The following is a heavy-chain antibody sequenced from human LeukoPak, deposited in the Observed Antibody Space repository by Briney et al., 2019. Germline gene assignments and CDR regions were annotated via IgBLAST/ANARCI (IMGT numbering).Heavy chain of an antibody. Sequence: ASVKVSCKASGGTFSSYAISWVRQAPGQGLEWMGWMNPNSGNTGYAQKFQGRVTMTRNTSISTAYMELSSLRSEDTAVYYCARGRKAGHNWFDPWGQGTLVTVSS. CDR2: MNPNSGNT. CDR3: ARGRKAGHNWFDP. CDR1: GGTFSSYA. J-gene: IGHJ5*02. V-gene: IGHV1-8*02. D-gene: IGHD6-19*01.